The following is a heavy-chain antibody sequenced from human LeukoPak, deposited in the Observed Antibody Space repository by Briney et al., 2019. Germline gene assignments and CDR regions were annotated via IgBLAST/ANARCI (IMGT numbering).Heavy chain of an antibody. D-gene: IGHD2/OR15-2a*01. CDR1: GGSISSSPYY. J-gene: IGHJ4*02. V-gene: IGHV4-39*01. Sequence: SETLSLTCTVSGGSISSSPYYWDWIRQPPGKGLEWIGSFSYSGSTYYNPSLKSRVTISVDTSKNQFSLRLSSVTAADTAVYYCAGHHPRNTVDFWGQGTLVTVSS. CDR3: AGHHPRNTVDF. CDR2: FSYSGST.